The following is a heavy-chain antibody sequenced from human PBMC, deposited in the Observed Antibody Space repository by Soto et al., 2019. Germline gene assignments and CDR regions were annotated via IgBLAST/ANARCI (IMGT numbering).Heavy chain of an antibody. D-gene: IGHD2-21*02. Sequence: TGGSLRLSCAASGFTFSSYAMHWVRQAPGKGLEWVAVISYDGSNKYYADSVKGRFTISRDNSKNTLYLQMNSLRAEDTAVYYCARAGGNSRNYYYGMDVWGQGTTVTVSS. J-gene: IGHJ6*02. V-gene: IGHV3-30-3*01. CDR3: ARAGGNSRNYYYGMDV. CDR2: ISYDGSNK. CDR1: GFTFSSYA.